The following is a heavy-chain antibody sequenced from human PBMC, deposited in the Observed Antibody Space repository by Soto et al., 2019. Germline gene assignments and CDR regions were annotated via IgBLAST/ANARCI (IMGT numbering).Heavy chain of an antibody. V-gene: IGHV1-3*01. CDR1: GYTFTSYA. Sequence: ASVKVSCKASGYTFTSYAMHWARQAPGQRLEWMGWINAGNGNTKYSQKFQGRVTITRDTSASTAYMELSSLRSEDTAVYYCARVNYDILTGPRVHYYYYMDVWGKGTTVTVSS. D-gene: IGHD3-9*01. CDR3: ARVNYDILTGPRVHYYYYMDV. J-gene: IGHJ6*03. CDR2: INAGNGNT.